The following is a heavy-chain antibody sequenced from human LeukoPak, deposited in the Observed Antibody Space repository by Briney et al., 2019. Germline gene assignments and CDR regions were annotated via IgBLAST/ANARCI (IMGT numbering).Heavy chain of an antibody. J-gene: IGHJ5*02. Sequence: GGSLRLSCAASGFTFSDYYMSWIRQAPGKGLEWVSYISSSGSTIYYADSVKGRFTISRDNAKNSLYLQMNSLRAEDTAVYYCAREQEIAAAPWFDPWGQGTLVTVSS. CDR3: AREQEIAAAPWFDP. D-gene: IGHD6-13*01. CDR1: GFTFSDYY. CDR2: ISSSGSTI. V-gene: IGHV3-11*04.